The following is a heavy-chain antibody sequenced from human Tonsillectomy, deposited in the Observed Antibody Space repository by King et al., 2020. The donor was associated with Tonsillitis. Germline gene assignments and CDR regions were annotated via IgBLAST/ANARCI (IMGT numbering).Heavy chain of an antibody. D-gene: IGHD3-10*01. CDR3: ARVILPSLRDPTWCDP. CDR2: ISSGSTFI. CDR1: GFTFSNYN. V-gene: IGHV3-21*01. Sequence: VQLVESGGGLVKPGGSLRLSCAASGFTFSNYNMNWVRQAPGKGLEWVSSISSGSTFIYYADSVKGRFTISRDNAKNSLYLQMNSLRDDDTAMDHCARVILPSLRDPTWCDPWGQGTLVTVSS. J-gene: IGHJ5*02.